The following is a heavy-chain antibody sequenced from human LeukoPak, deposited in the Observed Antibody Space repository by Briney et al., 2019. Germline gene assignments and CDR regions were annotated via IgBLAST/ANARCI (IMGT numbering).Heavy chain of an antibody. J-gene: IGHJ5*02. CDR3: AKGTPDIVVVPAAVHQNWFDP. CDR2: ISYDGTNK. D-gene: IGHD2-2*01. Sequence: GRSLRLSCAASGFTISSYGMHWVRQAPGKGLEWVAVISYDGTNKYYADSVKGRFTISRDNSKNTLYLQMNSLRAEDTAVYYCAKGTPDIVVVPAAVHQNWFDPWGQGTLVTVSS. CDR1: GFTISSYG. V-gene: IGHV3-30*18.